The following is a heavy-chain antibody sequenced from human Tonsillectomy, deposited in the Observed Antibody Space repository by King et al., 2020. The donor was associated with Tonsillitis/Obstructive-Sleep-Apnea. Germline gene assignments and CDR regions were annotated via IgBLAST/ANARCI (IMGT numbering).Heavy chain of an antibody. J-gene: IGHJ6*02. V-gene: IGHV1-2*02. CDR3: TRDMFRKSSRGGFDV. CDR2: INPNSGGT. CDR1: GYIFIGYY. Sequence: VQLVESGAEVKKPGASVKVSCKASGYIFIGYYMHWVRQAPGQGLEWMGWINPNSGGTNYAQKFQGRVTMTRDTSISTAYMELSRLDSDDTAVYFCTRDMFRKSSRGGFDVWGQGTTVTVSS. D-gene: IGHD6-6*01.